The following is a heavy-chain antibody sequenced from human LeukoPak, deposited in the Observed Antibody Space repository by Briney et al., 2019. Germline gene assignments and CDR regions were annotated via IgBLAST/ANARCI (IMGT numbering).Heavy chain of an antibody. CDR3: ATLSYYYDGSGYFY. J-gene: IGHJ4*02. V-gene: IGHV1-24*01. CDR1: GYTLTELS. D-gene: IGHD3-22*01. Sequence: ASVKVSCKVSGYTLTELSMHWVRQAPGKGLEWMGGFDPEDGEAIYAQKFQGRVTMTGDTSTDTAYMELSSLRSEDTAVYYCATLSYYYDGSGYFYWGQGTLVTVSS. CDR2: FDPEDGEA.